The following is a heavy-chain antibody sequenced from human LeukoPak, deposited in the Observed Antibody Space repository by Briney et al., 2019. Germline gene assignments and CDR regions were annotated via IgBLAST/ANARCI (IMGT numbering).Heavy chain of an antibody. CDR2: ISGSGGST. Sequence: PGGSLRLSCAASGFTFSSYAMSWVRQAPGKGLEWVSAISGSGGSTYYADSVKGRFTISRDNSKNTLYLQMNSLGAEDTAVYYCAKDQGLVRGRGPTMDVWGQGTTVTVSS. CDR1: GFTFSSYA. CDR3: AKDQGLVRGRGPTMDV. V-gene: IGHV3-23*01. D-gene: IGHD3-10*01. J-gene: IGHJ6*02.